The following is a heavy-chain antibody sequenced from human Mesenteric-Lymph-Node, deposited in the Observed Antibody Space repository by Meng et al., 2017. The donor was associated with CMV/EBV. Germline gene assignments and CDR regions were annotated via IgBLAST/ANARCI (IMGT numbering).Heavy chain of an antibody. V-gene: IGHV4-39*07. D-gene: IGHD2-2*02. CDR2: IYYSGST. Sequence: GSLRLSCTVSGGPISSISYYWGWIRQPPGKGLEWIGSIYYSGSTYYNPSLKSRVTISVDTSKNQFSLKLSSVTAADTAVYYCARSSTSRYNEFWCPLGFLNWFDPWGQGTLVTVSS. CDR1: GGPISSISYY. CDR3: ARSSTSRYNEFWCPLGFLNWFDP. J-gene: IGHJ5*02.